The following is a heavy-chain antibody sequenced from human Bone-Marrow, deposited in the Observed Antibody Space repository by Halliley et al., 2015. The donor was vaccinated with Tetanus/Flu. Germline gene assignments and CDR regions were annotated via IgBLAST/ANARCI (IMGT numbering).Heavy chain of an antibody. CDR3: ARGLGRRWFDP. D-gene: IGHD7-27*01. CDR1: GGSISGNY. Sequence: SLTCTVSGGSISGNYWNWIRQPPGKGLEWIGYLYYTGSTNYTHSLESRVTISADPSKNQFSLKMRSVTAADTAIYFCARGLGRRWFDPWGQGALVSVSS. V-gene: IGHV4-59*01. J-gene: IGHJ5*02. CDR2: LYYTGST.